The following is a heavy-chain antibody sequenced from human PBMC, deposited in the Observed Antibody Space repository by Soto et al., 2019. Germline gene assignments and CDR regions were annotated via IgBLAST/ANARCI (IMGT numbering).Heavy chain of an antibody. V-gene: IGHV4-59*01. CDR3: AAGDYLTGSSYRDIKWFDP. Sequence: PSETLSLTCTVSSGSISSYYWSWIRQPPGKGLEWIGYIHYTGNTNSNPSLKGRVTLSIDPSWNQFSLKLRSVTAADTAVYYCAAGDYLTGSSYRDIKWFDPWGQGTLVTVSS. CDR2: IHYTGNT. J-gene: IGHJ5*02. CDR1: SGSISSYY. D-gene: IGHD3-9*01.